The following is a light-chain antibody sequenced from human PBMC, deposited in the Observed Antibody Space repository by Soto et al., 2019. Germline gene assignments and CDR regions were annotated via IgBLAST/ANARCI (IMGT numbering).Light chain of an antibody. CDR1: SSDVGGYNY. J-gene: IGLJ1*01. V-gene: IGLV2-14*01. CDR2: EVS. CDR3: RSYTSGTAYV. Sequence: QSVPTQPASVSGSPGQSITIACTGTSSDVGGYNYVSWYQLHPGKAPKLIIYEVSNRPSGVSNRFSGSKSGSTASLTISGLQAEDEADYYCRSYTSGTAYVFGTGTKVTVL.